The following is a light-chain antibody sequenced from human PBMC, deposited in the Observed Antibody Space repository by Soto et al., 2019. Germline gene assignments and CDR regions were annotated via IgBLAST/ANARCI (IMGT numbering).Light chain of an antibody. CDR3: QQSYSTIT. J-gene: IGKJ5*01. CDR1: RILVYSDGNTY. CDR2: KVS. Sequence: DVVMTQSPLSLPVTLGQPASIACRSGRILVYSDGNTYLNWFQQRPGQSPRRLIYKVSNRDSGVPSRFSGSGSGTDFTLTISSLQPEDSATYYCQQSYSTITFGQGTRLEI. V-gene: IGKV2-30*01.